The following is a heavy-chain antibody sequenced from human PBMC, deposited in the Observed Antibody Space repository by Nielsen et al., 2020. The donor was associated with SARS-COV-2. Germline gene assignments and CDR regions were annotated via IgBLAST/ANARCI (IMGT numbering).Heavy chain of an antibody. D-gene: IGHD2-2*01. V-gene: IGHV7-4-1*02. CDR3: ARDRVVPADLDYYYYGMDV. Sequence: ASVKVSCKASGYTFTSYAMNWVRQAPGQGLEWMGWINTNTGNPTYAQGFTGRFVFSLDTSVSTAYLQISSLKAEDTAVYYCARDRVVPADLDYYYYGMDVWGQGTTVTVSS. CDR1: GYTFTSYA. J-gene: IGHJ6*02. CDR2: INTNTGNP.